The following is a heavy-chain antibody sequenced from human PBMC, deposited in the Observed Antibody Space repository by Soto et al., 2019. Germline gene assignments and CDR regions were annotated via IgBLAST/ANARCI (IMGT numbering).Heavy chain of an antibody. CDR3: ARLTNFDWLLDPYYYFYRDV. Sequence: QLQLQESGPGLVKPSETLSLTCTVSGGSISSSSYYWGWIRQPPGKGLEWIGSIYYSGSTYYNPSLQSRVTLSVYTPKNQFSLKLSSVTAADTAVYYCARLTNFDWLLDPYYYFYRDVWGKGSTVTVSS. V-gene: IGHV4-39*01. CDR1: GGSISSSSYY. CDR2: IYYSGST. J-gene: IGHJ6*03. D-gene: IGHD3-9*01.